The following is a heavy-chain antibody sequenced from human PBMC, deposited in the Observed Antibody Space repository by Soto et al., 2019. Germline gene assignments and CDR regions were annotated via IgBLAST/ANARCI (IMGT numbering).Heavy chain of an antibody. Sequence: PGGSLRLSCTASGFTFGDYAMSWVRQAPGKGLEWVGFIRSKAYGGTTEYAASVKGRITISRDDSKSIAYLQMNSLKTEDTDVYYCTRGGGSRWYAEDAFDIWGQGTMVTVSS. CDR3: TRGGGSRWYAEDAFDI. D-gene: IGHD6-13*01. CDR2: IRSKAYGGTT. J-gene: IGHJ3*02. V-gene: IGHV3-49*04. CDR1: GFTFGDYA.